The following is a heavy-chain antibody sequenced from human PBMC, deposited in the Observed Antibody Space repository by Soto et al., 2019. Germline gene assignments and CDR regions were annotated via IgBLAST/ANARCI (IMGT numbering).Heavy chain of an antibody. CDR2: IYHSGNT. V-gene: IGHV4-30-2*01. CDR3: AASPEGTTLATHFDQ. CDR1: GGSISSDDYS. D-gene: IGHD4-17*01. Sequence: PSETLSLTCAVSGGSISSDDYSWNWIRQPPGKGLEWIGYIYHSGNTYYNPSLKSRVTISLGGSRNEFSLNLSSVTAADTAVYYCAASPEGTTLATHFDQWGQGALVTVSS. J-gene: IGHJ4*02.